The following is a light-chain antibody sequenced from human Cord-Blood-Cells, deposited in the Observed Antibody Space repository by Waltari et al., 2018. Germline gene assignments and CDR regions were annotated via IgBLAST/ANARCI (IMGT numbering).Light chain of an antibody. J-gene: IGLJ3*02. CDR1: SSDVGGSNY. V-gene: IGLV2-14*03. CDR2: DVS. Sequence: QSALTQRPSVSGSPGQSITISCTGTSSDVGGSNYASWYQQHPGKAPKLMIYDVSNRPSGVSNRFSGSKSGNTASLTISGLQAEDEADYYCSSYTSSSTWVFGGGTKLTVL. CDR3: SSYTSSSTWV.